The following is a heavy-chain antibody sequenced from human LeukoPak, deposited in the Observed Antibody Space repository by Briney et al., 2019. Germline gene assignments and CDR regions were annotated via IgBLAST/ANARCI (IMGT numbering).Heavy chain of an antibody. CDR2: INHSGST. V-gene: IGHV4-34*01. D-gene: IGHD6-13*01. CDR3: ARTRGSSSWDTGAFDI. CDR1: GGSFSGYY. Sequence: ASETLSLTCAVYGGSFSGYYWSWVRQPPGKGLEWIGEINHSGSTNYNPSLKSRVTISVDTSKNQFSLKLSSVTAADTAVYYCARTRGSSSWDTGAFDIWGQGTMVTVSS. J-gene: IGHJ3*02.